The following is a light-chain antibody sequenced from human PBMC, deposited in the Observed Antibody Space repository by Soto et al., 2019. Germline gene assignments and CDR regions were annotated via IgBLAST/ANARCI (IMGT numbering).Light chain of an antibody. V-gene: IGLV1-44*01. Sequence: QSVLTQPPSASGTPGQRVIISCSGSSSHIGSNTVNWNQQLPGTAPKLLIYSNNQRPSGVPDRFSGSKSGTSASLAISGLQSEDEADYYCAAWDDSLNGRYVFGTGTKLTVL. CDR2: SNN. J-gene: IGLJ1*01. CDR1: SSHIGSNT. CDR3: AAWDDSLNGRYV.